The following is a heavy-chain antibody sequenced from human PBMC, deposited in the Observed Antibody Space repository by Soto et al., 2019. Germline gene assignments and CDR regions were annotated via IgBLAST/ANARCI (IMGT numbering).Heavy chain of an antibody. CDR2: IYYSGST. CDR1: GGSISSGGYY. J-gene: IGHJ4*02. V-gene: IGHV4-31*03. Sequence: QVQLQESGPGLMKPSQTLSLTCTVSGGSISSGGYYWNWIRQHPGKGLEWIGYIYYSGSTYYTQSLKTRVTISADTSKNQSSRKLSSVTATTTPVYYCAREPLTWGKGTLVTVSS. CDR3: AREPLT.